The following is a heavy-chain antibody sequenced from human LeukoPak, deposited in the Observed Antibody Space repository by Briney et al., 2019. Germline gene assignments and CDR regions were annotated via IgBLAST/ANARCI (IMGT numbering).Heavy chain of an antibody. J-gene: IGHJ6*02. V-gene: IGHV4-34*01. CDR1: GGSFSGYY. Sequence: PSETLSLTCAVYGGSFSGYYWSWIRQPPGKGLEWIGEINHSGSTNYNPSLKSRVTISVDTSKNQFSLKLSSVTAADTAVYYCARGDSSGWYDYYYGMDVWGQGTTVTVS. CDR2: INHSGST. CDR3: ARGDSSGWYDYYYGMDV. D-gene: IGHD6-19*01.